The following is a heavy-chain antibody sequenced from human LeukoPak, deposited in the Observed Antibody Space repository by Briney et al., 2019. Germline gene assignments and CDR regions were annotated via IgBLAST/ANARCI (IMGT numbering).Heavy chain of an antibody. CDR1: GGSISSSSYY. CDR2: IYYSGST. D-gene: IGHD7-27*01. CDR3: ARDGRAWGSSHYYYYMDV. Sequence: SETLSLTCTVSGGSISSSSYYWGWIRQPPGKGLEWIGSIYYSGSTFYNPSLKSRVTISVDTSKNQFSLKLSSVTAADTAVYYCARDGRAWGSSHYYYYMDVWGKGTTVTVSS. V-gene: IGHV4-39*07. J-gene: IGHJ6*03.